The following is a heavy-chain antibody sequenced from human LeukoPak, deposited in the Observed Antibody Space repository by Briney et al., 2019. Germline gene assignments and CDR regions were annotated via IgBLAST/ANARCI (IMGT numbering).Heavy chain of an antibody. D-gene: IGHD3-10*01. J-gene: IGHJ6*02. CDR2: VYLGGGT. Sequence: SETLSLTCAVSGGSISSSNWWSWVRQPPGRGLEGFGEVYLGGGTNYNPSLKSRVTISVDTSKNQFSLKLSSVTAADTAVYYCARDNVYYGSGSSYYYYGMDVWGQGTTVTVSS. CDR1: GGSISSSNW. V-gene: IGHV4-4*02. CDR3: ARDNVYYGSGSSYYYYGMDV.